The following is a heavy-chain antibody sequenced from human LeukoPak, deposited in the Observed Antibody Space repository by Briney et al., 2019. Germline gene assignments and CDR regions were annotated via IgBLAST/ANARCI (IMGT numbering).Heavy chain of an antibody. D-gene: IGHD4-17*01. Sequence: GGSLRLSCTASGFTFGDYAMSWFRQAPGKGLEWVGFIRSKAYGGTTEYAASVKGRFTISRDDSKCIAYLQMNSLKTEDTAVYYCTRDEGNDYGDYYFDYWGQGTLVTVSS. J-gene: IGHJ4*02. CDR2: IRSKAYGGTT. CDR1: GFTFGDYA. CDR3: TRDEGNDYGDYYFDY. V-gene: IGHV3-49*03.